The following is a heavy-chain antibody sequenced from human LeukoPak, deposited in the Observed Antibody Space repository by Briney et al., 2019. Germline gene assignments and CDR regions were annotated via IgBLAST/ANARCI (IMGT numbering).Heavy chain of an antibody. CDR2: IWYDGSNK. CDR1: GFTFSSYG. D-gene: IGHD6-19*01. J-gene: IGHJ6*02. V-gene: IGHV3-33*01. Sequence: PGGSLRLSCAASGFTFSSYGMHWVRQAPGKGLEWVAVIWYDGSNKYYADSVKGRFTISRDNSENTLYLQMNSLRAEDTAVYYCARVGPLQYSSGWYYYYGMDVWGQGTTVTVSS. CDR3: ARVGPLQYSSGWYYYYGMDV.